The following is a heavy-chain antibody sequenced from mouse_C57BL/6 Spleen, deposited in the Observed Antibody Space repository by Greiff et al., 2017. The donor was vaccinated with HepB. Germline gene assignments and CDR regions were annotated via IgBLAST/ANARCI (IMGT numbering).Heavy chain of an antibody. CDR2: IDPANGTT. CDR1: GFNFQNTY. D-gene: IGHD1-1*01. CDR3: ARVYYGSSCFDY. J-gene: IGHJ2*01. V-gene: IGHV14-3*01. Sequence: VQLQQSVAELVRPGASVKLSCTASGFNFQNTYMPWVKQRPEQGLEWIGRIDPANGTTKYAPKFQGKATITADTSSNTAYLQLSSLTSEDTAIYYCARVYYGSSCFDYWGQGTTLTVSS.